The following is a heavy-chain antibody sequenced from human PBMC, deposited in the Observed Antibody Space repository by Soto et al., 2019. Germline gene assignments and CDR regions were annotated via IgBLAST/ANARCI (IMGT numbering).Heavy chain of an antibody. CDR3: ARRYCGGDCYSGFDY. Sequence: SETLSLTCAVSGGSISSSNWWSWVRQPPGKGLEWIGDIYHSGSTNYNPSLKSRVTISVDTSKNQFSLKLSSVTAADTAVYYCARRYCGGDCYSGFDYWGQGTLVTVSS. CDR2: IYHSGST. CDR1: GGSISSSNW. J-gene: IGHJ4*02. V-gene: IGHV4-4*02. D-gene: IGHD2-21*02.